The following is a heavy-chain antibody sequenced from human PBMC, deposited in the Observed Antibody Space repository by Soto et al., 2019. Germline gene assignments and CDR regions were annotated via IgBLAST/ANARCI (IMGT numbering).Heavy chain of an antibody. CDR2: ISSSSNK. Sequence: PGGSLRLSCAASGFTFSSYSMNWVRQAPGKGLEWVSYISSSSNKYYADSVKGRFTISRGNSKNTLYLQMNSLRAEDTAVYYCAKDVLRFLEWLAFYGMDVWGQGTTVTVSS. D-gene: IGHD3-3*01. J-gene: IGHJ6*02. CDR1: GFTFSSYS. CDR3: AKDVLRFLEWLAFYGMDV. V-gene: IGHV3-48*01.